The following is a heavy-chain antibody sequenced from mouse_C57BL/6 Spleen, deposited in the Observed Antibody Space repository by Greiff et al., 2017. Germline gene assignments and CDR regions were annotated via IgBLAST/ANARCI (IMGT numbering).Heavy chain of an antibody. Sequence: VQLQQSGPELVKPGASVKISCKASGYTFTDYYMNWVKQSHGKSLEWIGDINPNNGGTSYNQKFKGKATLTVDKSSSTAYMELRSLTSEDSAVYYCGRRGREGWYFAGWGTGTTVTVSA. CDR1: GYTFTDYY. J-gene: IGHJ1*03. CDR3: GRRGREGWYFAG. CDR2: INPNNGGT. V-gene: IGHV1-26*01.